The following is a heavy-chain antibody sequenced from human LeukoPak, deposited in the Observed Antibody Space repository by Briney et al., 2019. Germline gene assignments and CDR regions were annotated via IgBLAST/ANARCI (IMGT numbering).Heavy chain of an antibody. V-gene: IGHV4-59*01. J-gene: IGHJ6*03. CDR3: ARGGSSSSGGRVWRLYYMDV. CDR1: GGSISSYY. Sequence: PSETLSLTCTVSGGSISSYYWSWIRQPPGKGLEWIGYIYYSGSTNYNPSLKSRVTISVDTSKNQFSLKLSSVTAADTAVYYCARGGSSSSGGRVWRLYYMDVWGKGTTVTVSS. D-gene: IGHD6-6*01. CDR2: IYYSGST.